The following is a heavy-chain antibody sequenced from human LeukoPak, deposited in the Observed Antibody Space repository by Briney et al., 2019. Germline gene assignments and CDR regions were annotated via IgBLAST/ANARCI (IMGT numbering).Heavy chain of an antibody. J-gene: IGHJ4*02. Sequence: GGSLRLSCAASGFTFDNYRMSWVRQAPGKGLEWVSTVNADGGNTYYADSVKGRFTISRDNSKSTLILQMNSLRVEDTALYYCTKRVKYGGTWDHFTDWGQGTLVTVSS. CDR3: TKRVKYGGTWDHFTD. CDR2: VNADGGNT. D-gene: IGHD1-14*01. CDR1: GFTFDNYR. V-gene: IGHV3-23*01.